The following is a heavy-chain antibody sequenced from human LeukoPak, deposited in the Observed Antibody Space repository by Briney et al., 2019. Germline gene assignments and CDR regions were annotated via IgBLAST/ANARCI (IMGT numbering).Heavy chain of an antibody. D-gene: IGHD3-22*01. J-gene: IGHJ3*02. CDR3: AKAYYYDSSGYYGDAFDI. V-gene: IGHV3-23*01. Sequence: GGSLRLSCAASGFTFSSQTMSWVRQAPGKGLEWVSVLSGSDDTTYYADSVKGRFTISRDNSKNTLYLQMNSLRAEDTAVYYCAKAYYYDSSGYYGDAFDIWGQGTMVTVSS. CDR1: GFTFSSQT. CDR2: LSGSDDTT.